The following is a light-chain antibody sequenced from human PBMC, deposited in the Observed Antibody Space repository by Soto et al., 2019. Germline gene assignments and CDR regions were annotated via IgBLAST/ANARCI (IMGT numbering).Light chain of an antibody. V-gene: IGKV1-5*03. CDR3: QQYNDSFPYT. CDR2: KAS. J-gene: IGKJ2*01. CDR1: QSISSW. Sequence: DIQLTQSPSILSASVGDRVTITCRASQSISSWLAWYQQKPGTAPKLLIYKASTLESGVPSRFSGIRSGTEFTLTVSSLQPDDFATYYCQQYNDSFPYTFGQGTKVDNK.